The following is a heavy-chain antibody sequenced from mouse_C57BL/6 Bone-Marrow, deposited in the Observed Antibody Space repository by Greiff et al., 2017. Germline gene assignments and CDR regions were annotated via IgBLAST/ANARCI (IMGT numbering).Heavy chain of an antibody. Sequence: QVQLQQPGAELVKPGASVKMSCKASGYTFTSYWITWVKQRPGQGLEWIGDIYPTSGRTNYNEKFKSKAILTVDTSSNTAYMQLSSLTSEDTAVFYCAKSGPLWRSFDKWGQGTTLTVSS. V-gene: IGHV1-55*01. D-gene: IGHD3-1*01. J-gene: IGHJ2*01. CDR1: GYTFTSYW. CDR3: AKSGPLWRSFDK. CDR2: IYPTSGRT.